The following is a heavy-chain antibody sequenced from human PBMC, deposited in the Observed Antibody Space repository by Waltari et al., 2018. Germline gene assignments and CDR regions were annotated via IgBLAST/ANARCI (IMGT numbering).Heavy chain of an antibody. CDR2: IYPGDSDT. Sequence: EVQLVQSGAEVKKPGESLKISCKGSGYSFTSYWIGRVRQIPGKGLEWMGIIYPGDSDTRYSPSFQGQVTISADKSISTAYLQWSSLKASDTAMYYCARHGKVRGVNYYGMDVWGQGTTVTVSS. J-gene: IGHJ6*02. CDR3: ARHGKVRGVNYYGMDV. D-gene: IGHD3-10*01. V-gene: IGHV5-51*01. CDR1: GYSFTSYW.